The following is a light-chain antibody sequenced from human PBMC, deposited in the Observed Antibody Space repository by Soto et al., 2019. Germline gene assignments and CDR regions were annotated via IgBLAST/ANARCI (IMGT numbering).Light chain of an antibody. V-gene: IGLV2-11*01. CDR2: DVS. CDR1: SSDVGDYNS. Sequence: QSALTQPRSVSGSPGQSVTVSCIGTSSDVGDYNSVSWYQQHPGKAPKLMIYDVSKRPSGVPDRFSGSKSGNTASLTISGLQAEDEADYYCCSYVGSYSHVFGIGTKLTVL. CDR3: CSYVGSYSHV. J-gene: IGLJ1*01.